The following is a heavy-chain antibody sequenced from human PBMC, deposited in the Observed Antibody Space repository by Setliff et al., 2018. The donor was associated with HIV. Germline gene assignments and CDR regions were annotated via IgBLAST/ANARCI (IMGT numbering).Heavy chain of an antibody. V-gene: IGHV4-34*01. CDR3: ARRPISPFTLTTGMLDP. Sequence: SETLSLTCAVYGGSLSGYYWTWIRQTPEKGLQWIGEINDGGNTNDNPSLKSRVIMSVDTSKNQFSLRLISVTAADTAVYYCARRPISPFTLTTGMLDPWGQGTLVTVSS. D-gene: IGHD4-17*01. CDR1: GGSLSGYY. CDR2: INDGGNT. J-gene: IGHJ5*02.